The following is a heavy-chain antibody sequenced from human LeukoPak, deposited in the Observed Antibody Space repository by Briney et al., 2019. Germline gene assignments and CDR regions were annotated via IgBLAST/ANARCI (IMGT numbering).Heavy chain of an antibody. J-gene: IGHJ6*02. Sequence: SETLSLTCTVSGGSISSSSYYWGWIRQPPGKGLEWIGSIYYSGSTYNNPSLKSRVTISVDTSKNQFSLKLSSVTAADTAVYYCARLRDYYYGMDVWGQGTTVTVSS. CDR1: GGSISSSSYY. CDR3: ARLRDYYYGMDV. V-gene: IGHV4-39*01. CDR2: IYYSGST.